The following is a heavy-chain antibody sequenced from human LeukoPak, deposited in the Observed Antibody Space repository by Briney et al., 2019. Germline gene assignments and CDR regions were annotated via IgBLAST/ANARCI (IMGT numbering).Heavy chain of an antibody. V-gene: IGHV3-11*06. CDR1: GFTFSDYY. J-gene: IGHJ3*02. D-gene: IGHD2-15*01. Sequence: GGSLRLSCAASGFTFSDYYMSWIRQAPGKGLEWVSYISSSSSYTNYADSVKGRFTISRDNAKNSLYLQMNSLRAEGTAVYCCARGYCSGGSCYNRAFDIWGQGTMVTVSS. CDR3: ARGYCSGGSCYNRAFDI. CDR2: ISSSSSYT.